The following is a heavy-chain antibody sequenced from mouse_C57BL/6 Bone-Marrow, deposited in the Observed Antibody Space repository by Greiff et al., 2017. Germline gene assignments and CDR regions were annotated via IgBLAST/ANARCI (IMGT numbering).Heavy chain of an antibody. J-gene: IGHJ2*01. CDR2: INPYNGGT. D-gene: IGHD1-1*01. CDR1: GYTFTDYY. Sequence: EVKLQESGPVLVKPGASVKMSCKASGYTFTDYYMNWVQQSHGKSLEWIGVINPYNGGTSYNQKFKGKATLTVDKSSSTAYMELNSLTSEDSAVDYFAVYCYGSSYFDYWDRGTAITVSS. V-gene: IGHV1-19*01. CDR3: AVYCYGSSYFDY.